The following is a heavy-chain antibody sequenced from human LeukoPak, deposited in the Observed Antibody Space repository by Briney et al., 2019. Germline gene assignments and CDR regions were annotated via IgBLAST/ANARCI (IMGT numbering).Heavy chain of an antibody. CDR1: GYSFTSYW. CDR3: ARQGEYYYDSSGYYGDFDH. J-gene: IGHJ4*02. CDR2: IYPGDSDT. V-gene: IGHV5-51*01. D-gene: IGHD3-22*01. Sequence: GVSLKISCKGSGYSFTSYWIGWVRQMPGKGLEWMGIIYPGDSDTRYSPSFEAQVTISADKSISTAYLQWSSLKASDTAMYYCARQGEYYYDSSGYYGDFDHWGQGTLVTVSS.